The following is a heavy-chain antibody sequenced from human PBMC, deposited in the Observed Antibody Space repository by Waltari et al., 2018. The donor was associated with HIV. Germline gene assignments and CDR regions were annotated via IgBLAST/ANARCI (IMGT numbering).Heavy chain of an antibody. CDR2: IYYSGST. V-gene: IGHV4-31*03. CDR3: ARRRDYDNSGHYYYFDY. J-gene: IGHJ4*02. D-gene: IGHD3-22*01. CDR1: GASISSGGYY. Sequence: QVQLQESGPGLVKPSQTLSLTCTVSGASISSGGYYWSWIRQPTGKGLEWIGYIYYSGSTYYNPSLKSRVTISVDTSKNQFSLKMTSVTAADTAVYYCARRRDYDNSGHYYYFDYWGQGALVTVSS.